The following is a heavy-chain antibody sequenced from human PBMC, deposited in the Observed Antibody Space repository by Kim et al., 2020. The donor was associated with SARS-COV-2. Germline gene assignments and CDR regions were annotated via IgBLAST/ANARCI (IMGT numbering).Heavy chain of an antibody. J-gene: IGHJ4*02. Sequence: YYADSVKGRFTISRDNSRNTLYLQMNSLRAEDTAVYYCASGEVRGVRFDYWGQGTLVTVSS. V-gene: IGHV3-23*01. CDR3: ASGEVRGVRFDY. D-gene: IGHD3-10*01.